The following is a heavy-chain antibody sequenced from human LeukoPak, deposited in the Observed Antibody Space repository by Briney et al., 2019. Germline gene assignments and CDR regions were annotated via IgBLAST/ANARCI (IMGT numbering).Heavy chain of an antibody. CDR2: ISWNSGSI. D-gene: IGHD3-3*01. CDR3: AKDTRFSPLYYFDY. V-gene: IGHV3-9*01. CDR1: GFTFDDYA. Sequence: GGSLRLSCAASGFTFDDYAMHWVRQAPGKGLEWVSGISWNSGSIGYADSVKGRFTISSDNAKNSLYLQMNSLRAEDTALYYCAKDTRFSPLYYFDYWGQGTLVTVSS. J-gene: IGHJ4*02.